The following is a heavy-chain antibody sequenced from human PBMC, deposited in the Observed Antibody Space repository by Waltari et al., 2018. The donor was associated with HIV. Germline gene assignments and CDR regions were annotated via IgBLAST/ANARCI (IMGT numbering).Heavy chain of an antibody. J-gene: IGHJ2*01. Sequence: QVQLQESGPGLVKTSQTLSLTCTVSGGSISISNYYLTWIRQPAGKGLEWIGRIFLTGNTNYNPSLRSRVSISMDPSKNQFSLKLNSVTAADTAVYYCARRYCGRACNDFYYFDLWGRGTLVTVSS. V-gene: IGHV4-61*02. CDR3: ARRYCGRACNDFYYFDL. CDR1: GGSISISNYY. D-gene: IGHD2-21*02. CDR2: IFLTGNT.